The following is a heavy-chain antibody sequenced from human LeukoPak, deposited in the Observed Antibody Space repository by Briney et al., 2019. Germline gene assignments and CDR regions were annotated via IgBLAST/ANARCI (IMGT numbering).Heavy chain of an antibody. J-gene: IGHJ5*02. D-gene: IGHD5-18*01. CDR3: AKGAGGFSYYNWFDP. Sequence: SETLSLTCTVSGGSISSSSYYWGWIRQPPGKGLEWIGSIYYSGTTHYNPSLESRVTISVDTSKNQSSLKLASVTAADTAIYYCAKGAGGFSYYNWFDPWGQGTLVTVSS. V-gene: IGHV4-39*07. CDR2: IYYSGTT. CDR1: GGSISSSSYY.